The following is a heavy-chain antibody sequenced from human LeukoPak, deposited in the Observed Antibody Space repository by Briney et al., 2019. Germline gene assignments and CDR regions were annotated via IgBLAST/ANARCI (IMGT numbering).Heavy chain of an antibody. J-gene: IGHJ4*02. V-gene: IGHV4-31*03. CDR2: IYCSGST. Sequence: SQTLSLTCTVSGGSISSGGYYWSWIRQHPGKGLEWIGYIYCSGSTYYNPSLKSRVTISVDTSKNQFSLKLSSVTAADTAVYYCARGKGAALIDYWGQGTLVTVSS. CDR3: ARGKGAALIDY. D-gene: IGHD6-6*01. CDR1: GGSISSGGYY.